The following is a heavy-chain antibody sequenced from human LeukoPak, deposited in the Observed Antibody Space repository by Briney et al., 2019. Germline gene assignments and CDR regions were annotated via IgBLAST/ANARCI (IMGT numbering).Heavy chain of an antibody. V-gene: IGHV3-23*01. CDR2: ISDSGGDT. CDR1: GFTCSYYA. Sequence: GGSLRRYCAGSGFTCSYYALSWVGQAQGRGLEWGLVISDSGGDTSYADSGKGRFTISRDNSKNTVYLQMNSLRAEDTAVYYCAKTDCTSSSCYTIDSWGQGTLVTVSS. J-gene: IGHJ4*02. CDR3: AKTDCTSSSCYTIDS. D-gene: IGHD2-2*02.